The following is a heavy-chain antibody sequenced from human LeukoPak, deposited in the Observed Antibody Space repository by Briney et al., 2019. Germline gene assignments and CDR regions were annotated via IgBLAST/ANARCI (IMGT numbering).Heavy chain of an antibody. CDR2: ISGSGDST. D-gene: IGHD6-6*01. V-gene: IGHV3-23*01. CDR3: AKCASGRSSFFDY. Sequence: GGSLRLSCAASGFTFSTYAMSWVRQAPGKGLEWVSGISGSGDSTYYADSVKGRSTISRDNSKNTLYLQMNSLRAEDTAVYYCAKCASGRSSFFDYWGQGALVTVSS. CDR1: GFTFSTYA. J-gene: IGHJ4*02.